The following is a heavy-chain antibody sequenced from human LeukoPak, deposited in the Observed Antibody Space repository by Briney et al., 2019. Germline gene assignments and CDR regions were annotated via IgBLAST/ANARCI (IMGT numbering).Heavy chain of an antibody. CDR3: ARDSRGMDV. Sequence: GGSLRLSCAASGFTFSSYEMNWVRQAPGKGLEWVSYISGSGSTIYYADSVKGRFTISRDNARNSLYLQMNSLRAEDTAVYYCARDSRGMDVWGKGTTVTVSS. CDR2: ISGSGSTI. J-gene: IGHJ6*04. CDR1: GFTFSSYE. V-gene: IGHV3-48*03.